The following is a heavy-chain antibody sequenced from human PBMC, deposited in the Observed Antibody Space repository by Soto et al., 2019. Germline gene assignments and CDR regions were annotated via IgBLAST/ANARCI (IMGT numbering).Heavy chain of an antibody. V-gene: IGHV3-30*18. Sequence: QVQLVESGGGVVQSGRSLRLSCAASGFTFSSYGMHWVRQAPGKGLEWVAVISYDGSNKYYADSVKGRFTISRDNSKNTLYLQMNSLRAEDTAVYYCANLYYYDSSGYYHYWGQGTLVTVSS. CDR3: ANLYYYDSSGYYHY. CDR2: ISYDGSNK. CDR1: GFTFSSYG. J-gene: IGHJ4*02. D-gene: IGHD3-22*01.